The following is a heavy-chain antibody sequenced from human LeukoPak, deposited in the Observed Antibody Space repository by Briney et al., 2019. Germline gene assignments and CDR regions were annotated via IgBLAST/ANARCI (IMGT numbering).Heavy chain of an antibody. V-gene: IGHV1-69*06. CDR3: ARGIAAAGTSYYYYYMDV. J-gene: IGHJ6*03. CDR2: IIPIFGTA. CDR1: GGTFSSYA. Sequence: ASVKVSCKASGGTFSSYAISWVRQAPGQGLEWMGGIIPIFGTANYAQKFQGRVTITADKSTSTAYMELSSLRSEDTAVYYCARGIAAAGTSYYYYYMDVWGKGTTVTVSS. D-gene: IGHD6-13*01.